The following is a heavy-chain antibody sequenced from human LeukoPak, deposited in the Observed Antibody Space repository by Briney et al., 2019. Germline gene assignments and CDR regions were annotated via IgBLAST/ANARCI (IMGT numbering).Heavy chain of an antibody. Sequence: PGGSLRLSCAASGFTFSNYAMHWVRQAPGKGREYVSAISSNGGSTYYANSVKGRFTISRDNSKNTLYLQMGSLRAEDMAVYYCAREGEVPAAFDYWGQGTLVTVSS. CDR3: AREGEVPAAFDY. CDR2: ISSNGGST. D-gene: IGHD2-2*01. CDR1: GFTFSNYA. J-gene: IGHJ4*02. V-gene: IGHV3-64*01.